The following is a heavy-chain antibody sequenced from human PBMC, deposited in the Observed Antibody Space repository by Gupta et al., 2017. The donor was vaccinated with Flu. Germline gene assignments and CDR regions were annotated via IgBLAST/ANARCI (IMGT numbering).Heavy chain of an antibody. CDR3: ARVSIAVALYGMDV. CDR1: GGSISSGSYY. CDR2: IYTSGST. J-gene: IGHJ6*02. Sequence: QVQLQESGPGLVKPSQTLSLTCTVSGGSISSGSYYWRWIRQPAGKGLEWIGRIYTSGSTNYNPSLKSRVTISVDTSKNQFSLKLSSVTAADTAVYYCARVSIAVALYGMDVWGQGTTVTVSS. D-gene: IGHD6-19*01. V-gene: IGHV4-61*02.